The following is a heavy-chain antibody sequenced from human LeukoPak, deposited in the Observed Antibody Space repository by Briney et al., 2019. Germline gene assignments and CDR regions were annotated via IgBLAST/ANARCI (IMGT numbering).Heavy chain of an antibody. CDR1: GFTVSSNY. CDR3: ARDSNFDWSTDAFDI. D-gene: IGHD3-9*01. Sequence: PGGSLRLSCAASGFTVSSNYMSWVRQAPGKGLEWVSVIYSGGSTYYADSVKGRFTISRDNSKNTLYLLMNSLRAEDTAVYYCARDSNFDWSTDAFDIWGQGTMVTVSS. J-gene: IGHJ3*02. CDR2: IYSGGST. V-gene: IGHV3-53*01.